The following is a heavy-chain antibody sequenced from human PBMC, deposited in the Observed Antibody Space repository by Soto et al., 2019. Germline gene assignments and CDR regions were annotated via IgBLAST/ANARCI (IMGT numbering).Heavy chain of an antibody. D-gene: IGHD2-15*01. Sequence: PSETLSLTCTVSGGSISSGGYYWSWIRQHPGKGLEWIGYIYYSGSTYYNPSLKSRVTISVDTSKNQFSLKLSSVTAADTAVYYCARSWGYCSGGSCYSWYFDYWGQGTLVTVSS. CDR3: ARSWGYCSGGSCYSWYFDY. J-gene: IGHJ4*02. V-gene: IGHV4-31*03. CDR2: IYYSGST. CDR1: GGSISSGGYY.